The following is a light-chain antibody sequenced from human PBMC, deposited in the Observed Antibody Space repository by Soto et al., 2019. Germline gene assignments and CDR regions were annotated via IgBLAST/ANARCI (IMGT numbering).Light chain of an antibody. CDR3: NSYREDHPRFYV. CDR2: DVG. Sequence: QSALTQPASVSGSPGQSITTSCTGTHSDIGNYNYVSWYQHLPGKAPKLMIYDVGSRPSGVSSRFSGSKSGNTASLAISGLQAEDEADCYCNSYREDHPRFYVFGTGTKVTVL. J-gene: IGLJ1*01. V-gene: IGLV2-14*03. CDR1: HSDIGNYNY.